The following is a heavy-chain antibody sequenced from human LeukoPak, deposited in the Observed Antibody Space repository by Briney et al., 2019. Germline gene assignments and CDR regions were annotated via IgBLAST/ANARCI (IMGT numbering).Heavy chain of an antibody. Sequence: GGSLRLSCAASGFTFSSYDMHWVRHATGKGLEWVSAIGTAGDTYYPGSVKGRFTISRENAKNSLYLQMNSLRAGDTAVYYCARMRAPYYYYGMDVWGQGTTVTVSS. J-gene: IGHJ6*02. V-gene: IGHV3-13*01. CDR1: GFTFSSYD. CDR3: ARMRAPYYYYGMDV. CDR2: IGTAGDT.